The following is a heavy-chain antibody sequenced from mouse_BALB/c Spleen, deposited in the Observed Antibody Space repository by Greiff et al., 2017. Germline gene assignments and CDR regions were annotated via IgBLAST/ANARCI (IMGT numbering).Heavy chain of an antibody. CDR2: ISSGGSYT. J-gene: IGHJ2*01. Sequence: EVKVVESGGGLVKPGGSLKLSCAASGFTFSSYAMSWVRQTPEKRLEWVATISSGGSYTYYPDSVKGRFTISRDNAKNTLYLQMSSLRSEDTAMYYCARRMITTPSYYFDYWGQGTTLTVSS. CDR1: GFTFSSYA. D-gene: IGHD2-4*01. CDR3: ARRMITTPSYYFDY. V-gene: IGHV5-9-3*01.